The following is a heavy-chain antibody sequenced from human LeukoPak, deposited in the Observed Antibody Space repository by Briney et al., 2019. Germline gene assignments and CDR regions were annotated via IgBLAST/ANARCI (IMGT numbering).Heavy chain of an antibody. CDR2: IYSSGGT. J-gene: IGHJ4*02. CDR3: ARDTSGPPLFYY. V-gene: IGHV3-53*01. CDR1: GFSVSTNY. D-gene: IGHD2-8*02. Sequence: PGGSLRLSCAASGFSVSTNYMSWVRQAPGKGLEWVSVIYSSGGTYYADSVRGRFTISRDNSRNTVYLQMDSLRVEDTAIYYCARDTSGPPLFYYWGQGTLVTVSS.